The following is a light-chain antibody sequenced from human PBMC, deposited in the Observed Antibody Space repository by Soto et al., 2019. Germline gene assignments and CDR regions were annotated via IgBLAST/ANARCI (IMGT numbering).Light chain of an antibody. CDR3: QQYYSTPYT. CDR1: QSVGSSY. J-gene: IGKJ2*01. CDR2: GAS. V-gene: IGKV3-20*01. Sequence: EIVLTQSPGTLSLSPGERATLSCRASQSVGSSYLAWYQQKPGQAPRLLIYGASSRATGIPDRFSGSGSGTDFTLTINRLEPEDVAVYYCQQYYSTPYTFGQGTKLEIK.